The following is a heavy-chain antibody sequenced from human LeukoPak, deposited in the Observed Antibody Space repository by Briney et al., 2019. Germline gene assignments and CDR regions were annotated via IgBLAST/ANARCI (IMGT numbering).Heavy chain of an antibody. CDR3: AEDSPGRGYYDSSGYHDY. J-gene: IGHJ4*02. CDR2: INSDGSST. Sequence: GGSLRLSCAASGFTFSSYWMHWVRQAPGKGLVWVSRINSDGSSTSYADSVKGRFTISRDNAKNTLYLQMNSLRAEDTAVYYCAEDSPGRGYYDSSGYHDYWGQGTLVTVSS. V-gene: IGHV3-74*01. CDR1: GFTFSSYW. D-gene: IGHD3-22*01.